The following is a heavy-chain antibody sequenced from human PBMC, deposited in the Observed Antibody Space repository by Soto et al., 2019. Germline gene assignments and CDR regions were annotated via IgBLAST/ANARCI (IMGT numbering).Heavy chain of an antibody. CDR1: GGSFSGYY. CDR2: INHSGST. V-gene: IGHV4-34*01. D-gene: IGHD3-9*01. CDR3: AREIVVLRYFDWLLGRGWFVP. Sequence: QVQLQQWGAGLLKPSETLSLTCAVYGGSFSGYYWSWIRQPPGKGLEWIGEINHSGSTNYNPSLKSRVTMSVDTSKNQFSLKLSSVTAADTAVYYCAREIVVLRYFDWLLGRGWFVPGGQGTLVTVSS. J-gene: IGHJ5*02.